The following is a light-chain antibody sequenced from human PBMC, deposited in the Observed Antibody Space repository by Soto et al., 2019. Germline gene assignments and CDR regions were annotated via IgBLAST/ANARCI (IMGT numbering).Light chain of an antibody. J-gene: IGLJ2*01. CDR1: GNYIEPYNL. CDR2: EDT. CDR3: CSYVGDTTLV. Sequence: QSALTQPASVSGSPGQSITISCTGSGNYIEPYNLISWYQQHPGKAPKLIIYEDTQRPSGVSHRFSASESGNTASLTISGLQAGDEADYYCCSYVGDTTLVFGGGTKLTVL. V-gene: IGLV2-23*01.